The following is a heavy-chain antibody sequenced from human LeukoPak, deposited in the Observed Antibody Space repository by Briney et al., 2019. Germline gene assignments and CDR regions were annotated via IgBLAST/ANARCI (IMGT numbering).Heavy chain of an antibody. D-gene: IGHD3-3*01. CDR1: GYSISSGYY. Sequence: PSETLSLTCTVSGYSISSGYYWGWIRPPPGKGLEWIGSIYHSGSTYYNPSLKSRVSISVDTSKNQFSLKLSSVTAADTAVYYCARETSTPKAYYDFWSGFPYNLQKGVFDIWGQGTMVTVSS. J-gene: IGHJ3*02. V-gene: IGHV4-38-2*02. CDR3: ARETSTPKAYYDFWSGFPYNLQKGVFDI. CDR2: IYHSGST.